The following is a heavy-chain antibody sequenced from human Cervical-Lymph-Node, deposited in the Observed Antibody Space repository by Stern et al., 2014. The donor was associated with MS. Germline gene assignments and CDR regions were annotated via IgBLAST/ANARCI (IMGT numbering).Heavy chain of an antibody. CDR3: ARKNGMDV. Sequence: QVQLVQSGAEVKSPGASLKVSCKTSGYNFNDYFTHWVRQVPGQGLEWMGRVDPPSGATIYAQKFQGRVAMTRDTSITTAYMELSRLTSDDTAMYYCARKNGMDVWGQGTAVTVS. V-gene: IGHV1-2*06. CDR1: GYNFNDYF. J-gene: IGHJ6*02. CDR2: VDPPSGAT.